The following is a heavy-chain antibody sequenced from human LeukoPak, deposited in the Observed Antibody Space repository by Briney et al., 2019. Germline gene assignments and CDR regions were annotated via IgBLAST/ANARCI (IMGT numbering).Heavy chain of an antibody. Sequence: ASVKVSCKASGGTFSSYAISWVRQAPGQGLEWMGRIIPILGIANYAQKFQGRVTITADKSTSTAYMELSSLRSEDTAVYYCAGRYSSHPFGAFDIWGQGTMVTVSS. CDR1: GGTFSSYA. CDR3: AGRYSSHPFGAFDI. J-gene: IGHJ3*02. CDR2: IIPILGIA. D-gene: IGHD3-16*01. V-gene: IGHV1-69*04.